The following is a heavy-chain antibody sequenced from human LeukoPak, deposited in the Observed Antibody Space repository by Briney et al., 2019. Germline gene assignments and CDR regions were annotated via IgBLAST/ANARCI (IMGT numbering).Heavy chain of an antibody. CDR2: INPNSGGT. V-gene: IGHV1-2*02. CDR1: GYTFSGSY. CDR3: ARVLYPLYYMDV. J-gene: IGHJ6*03. Sequence: GASVKVSCKASGYTFSGSYIHWVRQAPGQGLEWMGWINPNSGGTNYAQKFQGRVTMTRDTSISTAYMELSRLRSDDTAVYYCARVLYPLYYMDVWGKGITVTISS. D-gene: IGHD5/OR15-5a*01.